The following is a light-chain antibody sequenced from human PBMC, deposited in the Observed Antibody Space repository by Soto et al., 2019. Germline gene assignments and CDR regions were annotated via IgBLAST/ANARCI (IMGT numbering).Light chain of an antibody. CDR2: DVS. V-gene: IGLV2-11*01. CDR1: RSDVGGYKY. Sequence: QSVLTQPRSVSGSPGQSVAISCTGSRSDVGGYKYVSWYQQFPGKAPKLIIYDVSRRPSGVPDRCSGSKSGNTASLTISGLQAEDEGDYYCCSYGGGRTPLGFGGGTKLTVL. J-gene: IGLJ2*01. CDR3: CSYGGGRTPLG.